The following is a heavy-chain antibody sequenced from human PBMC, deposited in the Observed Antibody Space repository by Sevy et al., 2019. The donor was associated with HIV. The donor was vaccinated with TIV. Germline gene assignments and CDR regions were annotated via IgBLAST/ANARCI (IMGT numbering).Heavy chain of an antibody. Sequence: GGSLRLSCAASGITLTPYWMHWVRQVPGKVLVWVSRMNSDGSSTSYAESVKGRFTISRDNGKNTLYLQMKSLRVEDTAVYFCSRGLYYYDMRGHQEPGDYWGQGVLVTVSS. CDR1: GITLTPYW. D-gene: IGHD3-22*01. J-gene: IGHJ4*02. CDR2: MNSDGSST. V-gene: IGHV3-74*01. CDR3: SRGLYYYDMRGHQEPGDY.